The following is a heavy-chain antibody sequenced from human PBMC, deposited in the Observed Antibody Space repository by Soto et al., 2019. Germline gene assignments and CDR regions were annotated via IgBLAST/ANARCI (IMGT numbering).Heavy chain of an antibody. CDR1: GGSFSGYY. J-gene: IGHJ4*02. D-gene: IGHD6-13*01. V-gene: IGHV4-34*01. CDR2: INHSGST. Sequence: PSETLSLTCAVYGGSFSGYYWSWIRQPPGKGLEWIGEINHSGSTNYNPSLKSRVTISVDTSKNQFSLKLSSVTAADTAVYYCASSGIAAAGTEFGGKPIEYWGQGTLVTVSS. CDR3: ASSGIAAAGTEFGGKPIEY.